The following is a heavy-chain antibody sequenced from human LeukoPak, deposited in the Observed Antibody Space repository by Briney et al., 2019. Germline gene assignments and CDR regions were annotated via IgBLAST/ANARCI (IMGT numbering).Heavy chain of an antibody. CDR1: GGSISSYC. CDR2: IYYSGST. D-gene: IGHD2-21*01. CDR3: ARRDLFYWYFDL. V-gene: IGHV4-59*08. Sequence: SETLSLTCTVSGGSISSYCWSWTRQPPGKGLEWIGYIYYSGSTNYNPSLKSRVTISVDTSKNQFSLKLSSVTAADTAVYYCARRDLFYWYFDLWGRGTLVTVSS. J-gene: IGHJ2*01.